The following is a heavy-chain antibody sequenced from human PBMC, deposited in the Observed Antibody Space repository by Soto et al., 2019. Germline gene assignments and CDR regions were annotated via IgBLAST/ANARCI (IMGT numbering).Heavy chain of an antibody. CDR1: GYTFTSYG. CDR2: ISAYNGNT. CDR3: AGDWAAAGPFDY. V-gene: IGHV1-18*01. Sequence: ASVKVSCKASGYTFTSYGISWVRQAPGQGLEWMGWISAYNGNTNYAQKLQGRGTMTTDTSTSTAYMELRSLRSDDTAVYYCAGDWAAAGPFDYWGQGTLVTVSS. J-gene: IGHJ4*02. D-gene: IGHD6-13*01.